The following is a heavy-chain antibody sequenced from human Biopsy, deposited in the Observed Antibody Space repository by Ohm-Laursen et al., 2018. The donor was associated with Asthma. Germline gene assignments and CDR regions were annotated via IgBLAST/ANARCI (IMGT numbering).Heavy chain of an antibody. J-gene: IGHJ3*02. CDR3: VRDGTDDAFDI. CDR1: GFSFSSFA. D-gene: IGHD1-1*01. Sequence: SLRLPCAAFGFSFSSFAIHWVRQAPGKGLEWVGVISKDASTQDYADSVKGRFTMARDNSKNTLDLQMNSLREEDTAVYYCVRDGTDDAFDIWGQGTVVSVSS. V-gene: IGHV3-30*01. CDR2: ISKDASTQ.